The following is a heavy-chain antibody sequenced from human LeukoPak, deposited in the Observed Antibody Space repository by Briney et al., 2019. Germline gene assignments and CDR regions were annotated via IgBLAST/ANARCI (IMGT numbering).Heavy chain of an antibody. D-gene: IGHD6-6*01. CDR3: ARIGRPAAFDI. CDR2: ITSSGSTI. CDR1: GFTFSDYY. Sequence: GGTLTLSCAASGFTFSDYYLSWIRHAPAPGQEWVSYITSSGSTIYYADSMKGRFTISRDNAKHSLFLQLDSLRAEDTAVYYCARIGRPAAFDIWGQGTLVIVSS. J-gene: IGHJ3*02. V-gene: IGHV3-11*01.